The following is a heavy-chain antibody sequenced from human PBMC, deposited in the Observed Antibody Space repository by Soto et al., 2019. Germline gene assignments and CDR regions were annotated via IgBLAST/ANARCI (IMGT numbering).Heavy chain of an antibody. Sequence: GESLKISCKASGYNFISYWIAWVRQMPGKGLEWMGIIYPGDSDATYSPSFEGQVTFSVDKSITTAYLQWISLKASDTAMYYCARQAYFGSGTYYSDYWEQGTQVTVAS. CDR1: GYNFISYW. CDR3: ARQAYFGSGTYYSDY. J-gene: IGHJ4*02. V-gene: IGHV5-51*01. D-gene: IGHD3-10*01. CDR2: IYPGDSDA.